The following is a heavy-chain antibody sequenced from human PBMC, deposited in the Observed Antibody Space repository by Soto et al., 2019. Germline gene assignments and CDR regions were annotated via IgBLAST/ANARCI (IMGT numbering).Heavy chain of an antibody. CDR2: IWYDGSNT. D-gene: IGHD3-10*01. CDR3: TAPRDEYGSGVSWFTYGMDI. J-gene: IGHJ6*02. V-gene: IGHV3-33*01. Sequence: GGSLRLSCAASGFIFSSFGMHWVRQAPGKGLEWVAHIWYDGSNTYYADSVKGRFTISRDNSRNTVYLQMKRLTVDDTAIYYCTAPRDEYGSGVSWFTYGMDIWGQGTTVTVSS. CDR1: GFIFSSFG.